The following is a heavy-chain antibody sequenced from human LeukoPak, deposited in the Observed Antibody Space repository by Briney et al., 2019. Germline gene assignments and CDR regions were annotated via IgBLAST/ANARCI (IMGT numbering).Heavy chain of an antibody. CDR2: IYHSGST. J-gene: IGHJ4*02. V-gene: IGHV4-39*07. CDR1: GGSISSSSCY. Sequence: SETLSLTCTVSGGSISSSSCYWGWIRQPPGKGLEWIGSIYHSGSTYYNPSLKSRVTISVDTSKNQFSLKLSSVTAADTAVYYCARNFWTYYFDYWGQGTLVTVSS. D-gene: IGHD3/OR15-3a*01. CDR3: ARNFWTYYFDY.